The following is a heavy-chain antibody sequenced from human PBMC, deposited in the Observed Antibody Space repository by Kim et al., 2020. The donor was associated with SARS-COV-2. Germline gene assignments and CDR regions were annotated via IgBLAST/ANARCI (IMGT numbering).Heavy chain of an antibody. J-gene: IGHJ3*02. CDR2: INPYSGGT. CDR1: GYSFTAYY. Sequence: ASVKVSCKSSGYSFTAYYLHWVRQAPGLGLEWMGRINPYSGGTDYAQNFQGRVTMTRDTSVNTVYMEMSSLRSDDKAIYYCVRETVSNARRAFDIWGQGT. V-gene: IGHV1-2*06. CDR3: VRETVSNARRAFDI. D-gene: IGHD4-17*01.